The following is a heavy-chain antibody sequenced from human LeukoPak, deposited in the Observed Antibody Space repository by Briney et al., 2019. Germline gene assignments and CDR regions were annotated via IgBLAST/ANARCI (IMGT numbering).Heavy chain of an antibody. CDR2: INYSGST. CDR1: GGSISSYY. V-gene: IGHV4-59*08. D-gene: IGHD3-10*02. CDR3: ARAPDLFSYGMDV. Sequence: SETLSLTCTVSGGSISSYYWSWIRQPPGKGLEWIGYINYSGSTNYNPSLKSRVTISVDTSKNQFSLKLSSVTAADTAVYYCARAPDLFSYGMDVWGQGTTVTVSS. J-gene: IGHJ6*02.